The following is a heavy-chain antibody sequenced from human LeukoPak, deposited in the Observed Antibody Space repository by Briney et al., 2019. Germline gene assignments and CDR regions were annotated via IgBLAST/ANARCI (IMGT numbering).Heavy chain of an antibody. J-gene: IGHJ4*02. CDR1: GGSISSYY. CDR2: IYYSGST. D-gene: IGHD1-26*01. CDR3: AAYSESYYPPY. Sequence: SETLSLTCTVSGGSISSYYWSWIRQPPGKGLEWIGYIYYSGSTNYNPSLKSRVTMSVDTSKNQFSLKLSSVTAADTAVCYCAAYSESYYPPYWGQGGLVTVSP. V-gene: IGHV4-59*01.